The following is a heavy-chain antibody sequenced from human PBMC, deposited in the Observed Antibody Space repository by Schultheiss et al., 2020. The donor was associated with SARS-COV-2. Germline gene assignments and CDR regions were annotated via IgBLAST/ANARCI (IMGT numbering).Heavy chain of an antibody. V-gene: IGHV3-30*03. CDR3: THNCGGDCSPFDY. CDR1: GFTFSSYG. D-gene: IGHD2-21*01. J-gene: IGHJ4*02. Sequence: GGSLRLSCAASGFTFSSYGMHWVRQAPGKGLEWVAVISYDGSNKYYADSVKGRFTISRDNSKNTLYLQMNSLRVEDMAEYYCTHNCGGDCSPFDYWGQGTLVTVSS. CDR2: ISYDGSNK.